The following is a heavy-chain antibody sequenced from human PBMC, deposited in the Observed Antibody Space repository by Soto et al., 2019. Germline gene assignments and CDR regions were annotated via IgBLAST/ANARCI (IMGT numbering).Heavy chain of an antibody. CDR2: IYYSGST. CDR3: ARSLYHYYDSSGYYYSPPSD. J-gene: IGHJ4*02. CDR1: GGSISSSSYY. V-gene: IGHV4-39*07. Sequence: QLQLQESGPGLVKPSETLSLTCTVSGGSISSSSYYWGWIRQPPGKGLEWIGSIYYSGSTYYNPSLKSRVTISVDTSKNQFSLKLSSVTAADTAVYYCARSLYHYYDSSGYYYSPPSDWGQGTLVTVSS. D-gene: IGHD3-22*01.